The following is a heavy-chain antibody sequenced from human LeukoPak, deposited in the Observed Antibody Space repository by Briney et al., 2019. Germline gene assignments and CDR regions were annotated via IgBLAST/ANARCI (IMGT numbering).Heavy chain of an antibody. CDR3: ARDLGEEWSTYYFDY. V-gene: IGHV3-48*01. J-gene: IGHJ4*02. Sequence: QAGGSLRLSCAASGFTFSSYSMNWVRQAPGKGLEWVSYISSSSSTIYYADSVKGRFTISRDNAKNSLYLQMNSLRAEDTAVYYCARDLGEEWSTYYFDYWGQGTLVTVSS. CDR2: ISSSSSTI. CDR1: GFTFSSYS. D-gene: IGHD3-3*01.